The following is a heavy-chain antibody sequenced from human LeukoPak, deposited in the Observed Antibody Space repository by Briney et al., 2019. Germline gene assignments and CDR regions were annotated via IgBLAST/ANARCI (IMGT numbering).Heavy chain of an antibody. D-gene: IGHD3-9*01. V-gene: IGHV4-34*01. CDR2: INHSGST. J-gene: IGHJ4*02. CDR3: ARGYYDILTGYPTYFDY. CDR1: GGSFSGYY. Sequence: SETLSLTCAVYGGSFSGYYWSWIRQPPGKGLEWIGEINHSGSTNYNPSLKSRVTISVDTSKNQFSLKLSSVTAADTAVYYCARGYYDILTGYPTYFDYWGQGTLVTVSS.